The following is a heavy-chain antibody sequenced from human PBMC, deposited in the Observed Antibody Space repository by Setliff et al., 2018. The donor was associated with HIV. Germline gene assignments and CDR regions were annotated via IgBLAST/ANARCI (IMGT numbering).Heavy chain of an antibody. CDR3: GRLSETAMASFDS. V-gene: IGHV4-59*08. Sequence: PSETLSLTCSVSGGSVNSYHWSWIRQPPGKGLEWIGYIYKSGTTNYSPSLKSRVTISAGPSKNQFSLKLTSVTAADTAVYYCGRLSETAMASFDSWGQGILVTV. CDR1: GGSVNSYH. D-gene: IGHD2-21*02. J-gene: IGHJ4*02. CDR2: IYKSGTT.